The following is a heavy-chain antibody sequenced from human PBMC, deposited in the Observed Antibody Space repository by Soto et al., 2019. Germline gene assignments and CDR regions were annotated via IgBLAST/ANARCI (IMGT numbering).Heavy chain of an antibody. D-gene: IGHD2-2*02. CDR3: ARAYTGRLPRRADYYYAMDV. CDR1: GFTFSNFD. Sequence: EVQLVESGGGLVQPGESLRLSCATSGFTFSNFDMHWVRQVPGKGLEWVSAIGAARDPYYLGSVKGRFTISRENAKNSVYVQMDDPRARDAAVYYCARAYTGRLPRRADYYYAMDVWGQGTTVTVSS. V-gene: IGHV3-13*05. CDR2: IGAARDP. J-gene: IGHJ6*02.